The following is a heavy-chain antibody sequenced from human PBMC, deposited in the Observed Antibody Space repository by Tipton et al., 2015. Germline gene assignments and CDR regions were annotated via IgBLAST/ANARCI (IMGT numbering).Heavy chain of an antibody. D-gene: IGHD3-9*01. J-gene: IGHJ5*02. V-gene: IGHV4-38-2*01. CDR3: VRRVWNYGILAGYSSWFDP. CDR2: INHSGGT. CDR1: GYSISSGYH. Sequence: GLVKPSETLSLTCDVSGYSISSGYHWSWIRQPPGKGLEWIGEINHSGGTNYNSSLKSRVTISVDLSKNQFSLRLSSVTAADTAVYYCVRRVWNYGILAGYSSWFDPWGQGTLVTASS.